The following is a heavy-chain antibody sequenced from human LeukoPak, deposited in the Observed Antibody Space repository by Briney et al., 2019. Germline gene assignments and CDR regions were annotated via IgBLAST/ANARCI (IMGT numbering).Heavy chain of an antibody. D-gene: IGHD3-16*02. V-gene: IGHV3-30*04. CDR3: ARDYYDYVWGSYRGYFDY. CDR1: GFTFSSYA. CDR2: ISYDGSNK. J-gene: IGHJ4*02. Sequence: PGGSLRLSCAASGFTFSSYAMHWVRQAPGKGLEWVAVISYDGSNKYYADSVKGRFTISRDNSKNTLYLQMNSLRAEDTAVYYCARDYYDYVWGSYRGYFDYWGQGTLVTVSS.